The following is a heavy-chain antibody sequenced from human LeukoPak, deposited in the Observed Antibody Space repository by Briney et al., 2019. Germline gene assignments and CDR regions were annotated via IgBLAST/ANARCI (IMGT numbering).Heavy chain of an antibody. J-gene: IGHJ4*02. CDR3: AKALAVIAFDY. CDR1: GFTFSSYA. Sequence: GGSLRLSCAASGFTFSSYAMSWVRQAPGKGLEWVSGISGSGGSTYYADSMKGRFTISRDNSKNTLYLQMNSLRVEDTAVYFCAKALAVIAFDYWGQGTLVTVSS. CDR2: ISGSGGST. V-gene: IGHV3-23*01. D-gene: IGHD3-16*02.